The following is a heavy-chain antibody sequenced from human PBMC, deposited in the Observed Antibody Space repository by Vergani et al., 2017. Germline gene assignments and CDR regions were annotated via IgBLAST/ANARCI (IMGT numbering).Heavy chain of an antibody. CDR2: IYYSGST. V-gene: IGHV4-59*11. D-gene: IGHD6-19*01. CDR3: ARISTTYSSGWYYDY. J-gene: IGHJ4*02. CDR1: GGSISSHY. Sequence: QVQLQESGPGLVKPSETLSLTCTVSGGSISSHYWSWIRQPPGKGLEWLGYIYYSGSTNYNPSLQSRVTISVDKSKNQFSLKLSSVTAADTAVYYCARISTTYSSGWYYDYWGQGTLVTVSS.